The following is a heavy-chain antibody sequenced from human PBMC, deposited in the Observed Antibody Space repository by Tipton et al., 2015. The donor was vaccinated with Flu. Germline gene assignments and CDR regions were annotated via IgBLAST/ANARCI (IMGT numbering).Heavy chain of an antibody. V-gene: IGHV3-53*02. J-gene: IGHJ4*02. Sequence: QLVQTGGGLIQPGGSLRLSCAASGFTIRNTFMSWVRQAPGKGLKWVSIIYTVASTYYADSGKGRFTISRDTSKNTVYLQMNSLTVNDTALYYCVRGTAANSSDNWGQVTLVTVSS. CDR1: GFTIRNTF. CDR2: IYTVAST. D-gene: IGHD4-23*01. CDR3: VRGTAANSSDN.